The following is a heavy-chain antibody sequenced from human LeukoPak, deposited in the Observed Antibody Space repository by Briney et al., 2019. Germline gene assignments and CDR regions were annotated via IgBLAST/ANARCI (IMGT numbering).Heavy chain of an antibody. D-gene: IGHD1-26*01. V-gene: IGHV6-1*01. J-gene: IGHJ3*02. CDR3: ARGSGSYYAFDI. CDR1: GDSVSSNSAT. CDR2: TYYRSKWFS. Sequence: SQTLSLTCAISGDSVSSNSATWNWIRQSPSRGLEWLGRTYYRSKWFSDYAVSVKSRTTFNPDTSKNQLSLQLDSVTPEDTAVYYCARGSGSYYAFDIWGQGTMVTVSS.